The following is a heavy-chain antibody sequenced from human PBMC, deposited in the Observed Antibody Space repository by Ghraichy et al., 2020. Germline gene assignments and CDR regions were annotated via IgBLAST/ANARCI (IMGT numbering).Heavy chain of an antibody. CDR2: IKQGGGEK. CDR3: ARARGGWCTTTNCFAEYAEY. D-gene: IGHD1-26*01. Sequence: GVLRLSCVGSEFSFNKFWMSWVRQAPGKGLEWVASIKQGGGEKHYADSLKGRIAISRDNTQNSLFLQLDSLRVDDTAVYYCARARGGWCTTTNCFAEYAEYWGEGTLVTVSS. V-gene: IGHV3-7*01. CDR1: EFSFNKFW. J-gene: IGHJ4*02.